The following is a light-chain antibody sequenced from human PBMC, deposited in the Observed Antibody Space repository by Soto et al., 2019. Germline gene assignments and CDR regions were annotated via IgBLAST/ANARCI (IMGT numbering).Light chain of an antibody. V-gene: IGKV3-15*01. J-gene: IGKJ2*01. CDR2: GAS. CDR1: QSVSSN. Sequence: EIVMTQSPATLSVSPGERATLSCRASQSVSSNLAWYQQKPGQAPRLLIYGASTRVTGIPARVSGSGFGTEFTLTISSLQSEDFAAYYCQQYNNWPPNTFGQGTKLEIK. CDR3: QQYNNWPPNT.